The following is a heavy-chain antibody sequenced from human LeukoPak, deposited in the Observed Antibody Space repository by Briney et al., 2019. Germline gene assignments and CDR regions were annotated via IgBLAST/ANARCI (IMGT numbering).Heavy chain of an antibody. Sequence: PGGSLRLSCAASGFTVSSNYMSWVRQAPGKGLEWVSSISSRSSYIYYADSVKGRFTISRDNAKNSLYLQMNSLRAEDTAVYYCARDLSSSWYPGYWGQGTLVTVSS. D-gene: IGHD6-13*01. J-gene: IGHJ4*02. CDR3: ARDLSSSWYPGY. CDR2: ISSRSSYI. V-gene: IGHV3-21*01. CDR1: GFTVSSNY.